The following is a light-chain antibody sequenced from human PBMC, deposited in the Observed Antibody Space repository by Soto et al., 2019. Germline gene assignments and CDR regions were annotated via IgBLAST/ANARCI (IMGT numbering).Light chain of an antibody. CDR3: QQYNNWWT. J-gene: IGKJ5*01. Sequence: EIVMTQSPATLSVSPVEIATLSCRASQSVSTNLAWYQQKPGQAPRLLIYGASTRATGIPGRFSGSGSGTEFTLTISSLQSEDFAVYYCQQYNNWWTFGQGTRLEI. V-gene: IGKV3-15*01. CDR1: QSVSTN. CDR2: GAS.